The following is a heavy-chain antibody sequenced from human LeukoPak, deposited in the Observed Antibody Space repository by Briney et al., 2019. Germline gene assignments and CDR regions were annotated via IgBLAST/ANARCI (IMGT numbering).Heavy chain of an antibody. V-gene: IGHV4-39*07. CDR1: GGSISSSSYY. CDR3: ARVVPAATLYFDY. Sequence: SETLSLTCTVSGGSISSSSYYWGWIRQPPGKGLEWIGSIYYSGSTYYNPSLKSRVTISVDTSKNQFSLKLSSVTAADTAVYYCARVVPAATLYFDYWGQGTLVTVSS. D-gene: IGHD2-2*01. CDR2: IYYSGST. J-gene: IGHJ4*02.